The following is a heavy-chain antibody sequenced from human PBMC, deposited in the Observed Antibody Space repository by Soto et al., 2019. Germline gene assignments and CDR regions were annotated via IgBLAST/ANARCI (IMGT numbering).Heavy chain of an antibody. J-gene: IGHJ6*02. CDR1: GSISSSNW. Sequence: LSLTCAVSGGSISSSNWWSWVRQAPGKGLEWVAVISYDGSNKYYADSVKGRFTISRDNSKNTLYLQMNSLRAEDTAVYYCARDRRTTDGMDVWGQGTTVTVSS. V-gene: IGHV3-30*14. D-gene: IGHD1-7*01. CDR3: ARDRRTTDGMDV. CDR2: ISYDGSNK.